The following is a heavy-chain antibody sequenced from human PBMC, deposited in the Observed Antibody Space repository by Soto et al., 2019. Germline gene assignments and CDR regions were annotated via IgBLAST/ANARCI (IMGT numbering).Heavy chain of an antibody. CDR1: GGTFSSYA. J-gene: IGHJ6*02. Sequence: QVQLVQSGAEVKKPGSSVKVSCKASGGTFSSYAISWVRQAPGHGLEWMGGIIPILGTANYAQKFQGRVTITADESTSTAYMELSSLRSEDTAVYYCALREEGYYCYYYGMDVWGQGTTVTVSS. D-gene: IGHD3-16*01. CDR2: IIPILGTA. V-gene: IGHV1-69*12. CDR3: ALREEGYYCYYYGMDV.